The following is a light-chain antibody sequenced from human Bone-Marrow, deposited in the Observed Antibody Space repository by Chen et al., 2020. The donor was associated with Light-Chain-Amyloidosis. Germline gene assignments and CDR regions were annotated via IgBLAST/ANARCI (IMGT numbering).Light chain of an antibody. J-gene: IGKJ2*01. CDR2: LAS. Sequence: DIVMTQSPDSLAVSLGERATINFKSSESLLYRSNNKNYLGWYQQKPGQSPKLLMYLASTRESGVPDRFSGSGSGTDFTLTISSLQAEDVAVYYCQQYYSTPYTFGQGTKLEIQ. CDR1: ESLLYRSNNKNY. V-gene: IGKV4-1*01. CDR3: QQYYSTPYT.